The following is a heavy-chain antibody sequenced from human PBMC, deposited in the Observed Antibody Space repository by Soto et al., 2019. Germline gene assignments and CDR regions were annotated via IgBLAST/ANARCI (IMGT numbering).Heavy chain of an antibody. Sequence: GGSLRLSCAASGFTFNNYGMHWVRQAPGKGLECVAVIWYDGSHESYADSVKGRFTISRDNSKNTLYLQMNSLRAEATAVYYCARDRYSYDSRAYQGVDWYFDLWGRRTLVTVGS. V-gene: IGHV3-33*01. D-gene: IGHD3-22*01. CDR1: GFTFNNYG. CDR3: ARDRYSYDSRAYQGVDWYFDL. J-gene: IGHJ2*01. CDR2: IWYDGSHE.